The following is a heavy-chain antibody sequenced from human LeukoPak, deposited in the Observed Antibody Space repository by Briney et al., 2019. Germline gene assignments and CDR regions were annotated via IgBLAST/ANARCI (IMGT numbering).Heavy chain of an antibody. CDR1: GFTFDDYG. CDR2: ITGTDAST. J-gene: IGHJ4*02. V-gene: IGHV3-23*01. CDR3: AKTPGQRRPSECDY. D-gene: IGHD6-25*01. Sequence: GGSLRLSCAASGFTFDDYGMSWVRQAPGKGLEWVSSITGTDASTFYADSVKGRFTISRDNPKNTLHLQMNSQRAEDTAVYYCAKTPGQRRPSECDYWGQGTLVTVSS.